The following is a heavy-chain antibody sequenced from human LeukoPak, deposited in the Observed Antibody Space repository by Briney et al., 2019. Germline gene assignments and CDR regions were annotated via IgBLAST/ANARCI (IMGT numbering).Heavy chain of an antibody. CDR1: GGSISSHY. Sequence: SETLSLTCTVSGGSISSHYWSWIRQPPGKGLEWIGYIYYSGSTNYNPSLKSRVTISVDTSKNQFSLKLSSVTAADTAVYYCASSGVPKGDYYYYMDVWGKGTTVTVSS. D-gene: IGHD3-10*01. CDR2: IYYSGST. CDR3: ASSGVPKGDYYYYMDV. V-gene: IGHV4-59*11. J-gene: IGHJ6*03.